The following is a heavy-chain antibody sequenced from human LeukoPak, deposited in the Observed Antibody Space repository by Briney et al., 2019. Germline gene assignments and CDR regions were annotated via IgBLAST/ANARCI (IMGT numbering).Heavy chain of an antibody. CDR3: ARELDRTYGLDY. CDR1: GFTINRNV. J-gene: IGHJ4*02. Sequence: GGSLRLSCAASGFTINRNVVHWVRQAPGKRLEWVAVIWYGGRDESYADSVKGRFTVSRDSSEDTVYLQMNRLRAEDTAVYYCARELDRTYGLDYWGQGTLVTVSS. CDR2: IWYGGRDE. D-gene: IGHD3-10*01. V-gene: IGHV3-33*01.